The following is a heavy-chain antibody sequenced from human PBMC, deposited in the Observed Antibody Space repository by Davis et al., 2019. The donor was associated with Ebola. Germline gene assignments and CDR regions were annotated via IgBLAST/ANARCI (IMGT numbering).Heavy chain of an antibody. Sequence: AASVKVSCKASGYTLVSYYAHWVRQAPGQGLEWMGWMNPNSGNTGYAQKFQGRVTMTRNTSISTAYMELSSLRSEDTAVYYCARGIYSSSWYGAYWGQGTLVTVSS. CDR1: GYTLVSYY. V-gene: IGHV1-8*02. J-gene: IGHJ4*02. CDR2: MNPNSGNT. D-gene: IGHD6-13*01. CDR3: ARGIYSSSWYGAY.